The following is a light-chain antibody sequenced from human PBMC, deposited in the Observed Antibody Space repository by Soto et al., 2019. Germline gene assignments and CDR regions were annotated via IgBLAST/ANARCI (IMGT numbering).Light chain of an antibody. V-gene: IGKV3-20*01. Sequence: EILLTQSPGTLSLSPGERATLSCRASQSVTRSSLAWYQQKPGQAPRLLIYGASSRATGIPDRFSGSGSGTHFTLDVSRLEPEDFAMYYCHQYGSSPWTFGQGTKVEIK. J-gene: IGKJ1*01. CDR3: HQYGSSPWT. CDR1: QSVTRSS. CDR2: GAS.